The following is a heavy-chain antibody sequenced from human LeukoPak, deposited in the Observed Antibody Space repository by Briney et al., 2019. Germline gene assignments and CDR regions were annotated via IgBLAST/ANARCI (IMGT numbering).Heavy chain of an antibody. V-gene: IGHV4-59*01. CDR2: IYYSGST. J-gene: IGHJ6*02. CDR3: ARDYKDYYYGMDV. D-gene: IGHD5-24*01. Sequence: SETLSLTCTVSGGSISSYYWSWIRQPPGKGLEWIGYIYYSGSTNYNPSLKSRVTISVDTSKNQFSLKLSSVTAADTAVYYCARDYKDYYYGMDVWGQGTTVTVSS. CDR1: GGSISSYY.